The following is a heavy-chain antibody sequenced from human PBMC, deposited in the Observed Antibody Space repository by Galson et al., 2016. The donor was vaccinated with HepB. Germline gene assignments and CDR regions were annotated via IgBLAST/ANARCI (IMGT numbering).Heavy chain of an antibody. V-gene: IGHV5-51*01. Sequence: SGAEVKKSGESLKISCKGSGYTFTRHWIGWVRQLPGKGLEWMGTIYPGDSDTTYSPSFQGQVAISVDKSINTAYLQWRSLKTSDPGMYYCARGMTEGSDYWGQGTLVTVSS. J-gene: IGHJ4*02. CDR1: GYTFTRHW. D-gene: IGHD3-10*01. CDR2: IYPGDSDT. CDR3: ARGMTEGSDY.